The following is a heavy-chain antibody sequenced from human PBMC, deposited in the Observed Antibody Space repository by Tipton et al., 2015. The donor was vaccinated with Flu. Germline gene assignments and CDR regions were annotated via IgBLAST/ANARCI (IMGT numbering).Heavy chain of an antibody. CDR1: GYSFTHFW. Sequence: QLVQSGAEVKKPGESLKIPCKASGYSFTHFWIGWVRQMPGKGLEWMGIIYPGDSNTRYSPSFQGQVTISADKSISTAYLQWSSLKASDTAMYYCVGALGYCSSTSCFDYWGQGTLVTVSS. CDR3: VGALGYCSSTSCFDY. J-gene: IGHJ4*02. CDR2: IYPGDSNT. D-gene: IGHD2-2*01. V-gene: IGHV5-51*03.